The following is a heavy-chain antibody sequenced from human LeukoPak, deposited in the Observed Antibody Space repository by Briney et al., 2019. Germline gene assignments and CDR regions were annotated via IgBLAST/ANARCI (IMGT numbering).Heavy chain of an antibody. V-gene: IGHV4-59*01. CDR1: GGSISSYY. CDR2: IYYSGST. CDR3: ARSVLTVAGPFDY. D-gene: IGHD6-19*01. Sequence: SETLSLTCTVSGGSISSYYWSWIRQPPGKGLEWIGYIYYSGSTNYNPSLKSRVTMSVDTSKNQFSLKLSSVTAADTAVYFCARSVLTVAGPFDYWGQGTLVTVSS. J-gene: IGHJ4*02.